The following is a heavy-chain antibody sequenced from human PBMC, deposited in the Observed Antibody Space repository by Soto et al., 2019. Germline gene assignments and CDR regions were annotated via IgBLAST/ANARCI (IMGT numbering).Heavy chain of an antibody. CDR1: GVSLTSGNW. J-gene: IGHJ4*02. Sequence: SETLSLTCAVSGVSLTSGNWWTWFRQSPQRGLEYIGEIFHDGTANYYPSFERRVAMSVDTSRNQFSLKLTSVTAADTAVYFCARLVYDTRLNYMYFDFWGPGTLVTVSS. V-gene: IGHV4-4*02. CDR2: IFHDGTA. CDR3: ARLVYDTRLNYMYFDF. D-gene: IGHD3-10*01.